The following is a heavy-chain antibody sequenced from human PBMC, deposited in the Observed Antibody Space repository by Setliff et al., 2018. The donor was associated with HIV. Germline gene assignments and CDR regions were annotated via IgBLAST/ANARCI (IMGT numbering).Heavy chain of an antibody. Sequence: GGSLRLSCAAPGIRFDTYAMHWVRQAPGKGLEWVSGIIWNSVGIAYADSVKGRFTISRDNAKNSLYLQMNSLRAEDTALYYCASRASHGAFDMWGQGTMVTVSS. CDR1: GIRFDTYA. CDR3: ASRASHGAFDM. V-gene: IGHV3-9*01. J-gene: IGHJ3*02. CDR2: IIWNSVGI.